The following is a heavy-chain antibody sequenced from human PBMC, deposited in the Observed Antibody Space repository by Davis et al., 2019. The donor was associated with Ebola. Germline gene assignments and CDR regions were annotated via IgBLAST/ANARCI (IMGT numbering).Heavy chain of an antibody. CDR3: ARDPGGSFDY. D-gene: IGHD1-26*01. CDR2: ISGSGSNT. J-gene: IGHJ4*02. CDR1: GFTFSSYA. Sequence: PGGSLRLSCAASGFTFSSYAMSWVRQAPGEGLEWVSTISGSGSNTNYPDSVKGRFTVSRDNSKNTLSLQMNSLRAGDTAIYYCARDPGGSFDYWGQGTLVTVSS. V-gene: IGHV3-23*01.